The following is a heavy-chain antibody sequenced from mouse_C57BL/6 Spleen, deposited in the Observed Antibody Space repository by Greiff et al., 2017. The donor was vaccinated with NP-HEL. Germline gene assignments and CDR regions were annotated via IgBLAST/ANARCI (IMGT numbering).Heavy chain of an antibody. CDR2: IYPGSGNT. J-gene: IGHJ1*03. CDR3: ARRVMRGYFDV. D-gene: IGHD2-2*01. CDR1: GYTFTDYY. V-gene: IGHV1-76*01. Sequence: VQLQESGAELVRPGASVKLSCKASGYTFTDYYITWVKQRPGQGLEWIARIYPGSGNTYYNEKFKGKATLTAEKSSSTAYMQLSSLTSEDSAVYVCARRVMRGYFDVWGTGTTVTVSS.